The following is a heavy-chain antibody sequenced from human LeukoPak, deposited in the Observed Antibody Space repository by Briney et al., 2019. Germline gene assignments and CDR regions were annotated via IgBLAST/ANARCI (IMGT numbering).Heavy chain of an antibody. CDR3: ARGRDYGDTDFDY. V-gene: IGHV4-59*01. CDR2: IYYSGST. Sequence: SGTLSLTCTVSGGSISTYYWSWIRQPPGKGLEWIGYIYYSGSTNYNPSLKSRVTISVDTSKNQISLRLSSVTAADTAVYYCARGRDYGDTDFDYWGQGTLVTVSS. D-gene: IGHD4-17*01. CDR1: GGSISTYY. J-gene: IGHJ4*02.